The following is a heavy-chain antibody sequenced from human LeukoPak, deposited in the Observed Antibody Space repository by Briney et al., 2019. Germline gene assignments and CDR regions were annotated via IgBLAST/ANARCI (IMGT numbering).Heavy chain of an antibody. J-gene: IGHJ4*02. CDR2: ISAYNGNT. Sequence: GASVKVSCKASGYTFTSYGISWVRQAPGQGLEWMGWISAYNGNTNYAQKLQGRVSMTTDTSTSTAYMELRSLRSDDTAVYYCARGGVEGIVGATTYGYWGQGTLVTVSS. CDR1: GYTFTSYG. D-gene: IGHD1-26*01. CDR3: ARGGVEGIVGATTYGY. V-gene: IGHV1-18*01.